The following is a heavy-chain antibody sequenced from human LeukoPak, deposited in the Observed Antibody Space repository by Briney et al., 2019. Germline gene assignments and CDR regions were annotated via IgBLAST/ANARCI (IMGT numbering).Heavy chain of an antibody. CDR1: GFSFSSYG. Sequence: GGSLRLSCAASGFSFSSYGMHWVRQAPGKRLEWVAALWSDGSNEYYADSVKGRFTISRDNSKNTLYLQMNSLRAEVTAVYYCATYCSTSTCYRVPVFEYWGQGTLVTVSS. V-gene: IGHV3-33*01. D-gene: IGHD2-2*02. CDR2: LWSDGSNE. J-gene: IGHJ4*02. CDR3: ATYCSTSTCYRVPVFEY.